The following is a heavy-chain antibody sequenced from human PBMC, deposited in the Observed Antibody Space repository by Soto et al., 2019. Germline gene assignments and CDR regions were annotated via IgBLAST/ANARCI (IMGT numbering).Heavy chain of an antibody. J-gene: IGHJ4*02. CDR2: ISWNSGSI. Sequence: GGSLRLSCAASGFTFDDYAMHWVRQAPGKGLEWVSGISWNSGSIGYADSVKGRFTISRDNAKNSLYLQMNSLRAEDTALYYCATIAVAGPPWGQGTLVTVSS. D-gene: IGHD6-19*01. CDR1: GFTFDDYA. CDR3: ATIAVAGPP. V-gene: IGHV3-9*01.